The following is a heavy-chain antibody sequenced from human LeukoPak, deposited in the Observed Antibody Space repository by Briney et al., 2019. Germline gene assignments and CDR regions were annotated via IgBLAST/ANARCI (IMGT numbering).Heavy chain of an antibody. D-gene: IGHD1-26*01. CDR2: INLSAGTT. Sequence: ASVKVSCKASGYTLTGYYMHWVRQAPGQGLEWMGVINLSAGTTNYAQKFQGRVTMTRDMSTSTVYMELSSLTSEDTAVYYCAREMGVGSTMGYFYYWGQGTLVTVSS. CDR3: AREMGVGSTMGYFYY. CDR1: GYTLTGYY. V-gene: IGHV1-46*01. J-gene: IGHJ4*02.